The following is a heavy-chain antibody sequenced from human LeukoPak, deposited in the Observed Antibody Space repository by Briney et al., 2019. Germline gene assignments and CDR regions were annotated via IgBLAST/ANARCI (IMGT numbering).Heavy chain of an antibody. J-gene: IGHJ6*02. CDR3: ARAYGDYYYYGMDV. Sequence: ASVKVSCKASGYTFTGYYMHWVRQAPGQGLEWMGRINPNSGGTNYAQKFQGRVTMTRDTSISTAYMELSRLRSDGTAVYYCARAYGDYYYYGMDVWGQGTTVTVSS. CDR1: GYTFTGYY. V-gene: IGHV1-2*06. CDR2: INPNSGGT. D-gene: IGHD4-17*01.